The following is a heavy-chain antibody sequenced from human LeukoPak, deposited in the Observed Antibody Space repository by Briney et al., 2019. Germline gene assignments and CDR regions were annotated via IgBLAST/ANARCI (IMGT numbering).Heavy chain of an antibody. Sequence: PSETLSLTCTVSGGSISSYYWSLIRPPPGKGLEWIGYIYYSGSTNYDPPLKSRVTISVDTSKNQFSLKLSSVTAADTAVYYCARDADSADAFDIWGQGTMVTVSS. CDR2: IYYSGST. CDR3: ARDADSADAFDI. D-gene: IGHD2-21*02. V-gene: IGHV4-59*12. J-gene: IGHJ3*02. CDR1: GGSISSYY.